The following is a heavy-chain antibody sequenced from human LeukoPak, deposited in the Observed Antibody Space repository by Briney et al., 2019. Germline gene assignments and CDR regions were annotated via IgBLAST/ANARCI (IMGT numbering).Heavy chain of an antibody. V-gene: IGHV4-61*08. J-gene: IGHJ4*02. Sequence: SETLSLTCAVSGGSISSGGYSWSWIRQPPGKGLEWIGYIYYSGTTNYNPSLKSRVTISIDTSRNQFSLKLSSVTAADTAVYYCARGFGGATTSFDYWGQGTLVTVSS. CDR1: GGSISSGGYS. CDR2: IYYSGTT. D-gene: IGHD1-26*01. CDR3: ARGFGGATTSFDY.